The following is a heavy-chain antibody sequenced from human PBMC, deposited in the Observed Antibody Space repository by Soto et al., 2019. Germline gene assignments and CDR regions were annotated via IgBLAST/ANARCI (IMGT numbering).Heavy chain of an antibody. V-gene: IGHV3-74*01. CDR2: INSDGSNT. CDR3: ASGMQNWYGVAV. J-gene: IGHJ6*02. Sequence: EVQLVESGGGLVQPGGSLRLSCAAAGFTYNNYWMHWVRQAPGKGLVWVSRINSDGSNTFYADSVKGRFSISRDNAKNTVYLQMISLRGEDSAVYYCASGMQNWYGVAVWGQGTTVTAAS. CDR1: GFTYNNYW.